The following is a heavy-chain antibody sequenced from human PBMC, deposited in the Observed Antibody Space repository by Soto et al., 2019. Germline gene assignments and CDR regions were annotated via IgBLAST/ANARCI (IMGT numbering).Heavy chain of an antibody. D-gene: IGHD3-22*01. J-gene: IGHJ4*02. CDR1: GGTFSSYA. Sequence: SVKVSCKASGGTFSSYAISWVRQAPGQGLEWMGGIIPIFGTANYAQKFQGRVTITADESTSTAYMELSSLRSEDTAVYYCAGGGYYDSSGYSPSGYWGQGTLVTVSS. V-gene: IGHV1-69*13. CDR2: IIPIFGTA. CDR3: AGGGYYDSSGYSPSGY.